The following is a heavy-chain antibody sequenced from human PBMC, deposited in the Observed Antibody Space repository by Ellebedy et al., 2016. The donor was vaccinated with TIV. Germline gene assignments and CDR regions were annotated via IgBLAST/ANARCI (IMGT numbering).Heavy chain of an antibody. V-gene: IGHV3-74*01. J-gene: IGHJ4*02. Sequence: PGGSLRLSCAASGFTFSSYWMHWVRQGPGKGLLWVSRINPDGSSTSYADSVKGRFTISRDNAKNTLYLQMNSLRAEDTAVYHCARAKAGTGSSDYWGQGTLVTVSS. CDR3: ARAKAGTGSSDY. CDR1: GFTFSSYW. CDR2: INPDGSST. D-gene: IGHD3-10*01.